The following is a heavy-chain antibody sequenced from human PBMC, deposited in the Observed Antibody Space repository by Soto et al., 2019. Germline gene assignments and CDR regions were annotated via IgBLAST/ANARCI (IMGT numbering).Heavy chain of an antibody. J-gene: IGHJ4*01. V-gene: IGHV1-69*06. CDR2: FLPISGST. CDR1: GGLISKYS. CDR3: ATIRVRGGPLRFED. Sequence: QVQLVQSGAEVRKPGSSVKVSCKTSGGLISKYSFNWVRQAPGQGLEWMGGFLPISGSTDYAQKFQGRLTITADRSTSTVYMELSRLRSDDTANYYCATIRVRGGPLRFEDGGQGMLISVSS. D-gene: IGHD5-12*01.